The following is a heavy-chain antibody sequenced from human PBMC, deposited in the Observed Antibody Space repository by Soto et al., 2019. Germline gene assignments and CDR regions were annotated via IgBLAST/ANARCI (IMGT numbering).Heavy chain of an antibody. Sequence: ASVKVSCKASGGTFSSYAISWVRQAPGQGLEWMGGIIPIFGTANYAQKFQGRVTITADESTSTAYMELSSLRSEDTAVYYCARRYYGSGVEYYFDYWGQGTLVTVSS. CDR1: GGTFSSYA. J-gene: IGHJ4*02. D-gene: IGHD3-10*01. CDR2: IIPIFGTA. CDR3: ARRYYGSGVEYYFDY. V-gene: IGHV1-69*13.